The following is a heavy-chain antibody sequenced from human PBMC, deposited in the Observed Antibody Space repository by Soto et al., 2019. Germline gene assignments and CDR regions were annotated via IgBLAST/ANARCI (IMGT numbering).Heavy chain of an antibody. CDR2: TITIFGTP. CDR1: GGTLSIYG. Sequence: QVQLVQSGAEVKKPGSSVKVSCKASGGTLSIYGSSWVRQAPGQGLEWMGGTITIFGTPNYAQKFQGRVTITADKSTSTAYMELSSLRSEDTAVYYCASPYTSSFAFDIWGKGTVVTVSS. J-gene: IGHJ3*02. D-gene: IGHD6-6*01. V-gene: IGHV1-69*06. CDR3: ASPYTSSFAFDI.